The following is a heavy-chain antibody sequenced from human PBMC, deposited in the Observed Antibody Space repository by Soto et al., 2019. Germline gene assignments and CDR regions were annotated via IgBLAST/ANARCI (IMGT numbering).Heavy chain of an antibody. D-gene: IGHD3-22*01. CDR1: GFTFSSYG. V-gene: IGHV3-30*18. Sequence: QVQLVESGGGVVQPGRSLRLSCAASGFTFSSYGMHWVRQAPGKGLEWVAVISYDGSNKYYADSVKGRFTISRDNSKNTLYLQMNSLRAEDTAVYYCANKAIGSGYSDYWGQGTLVTGSS. CDR3: ANKAIGSGYSDY. CDR2: ISYDGSNK. J-gene: IGHJ4*02.